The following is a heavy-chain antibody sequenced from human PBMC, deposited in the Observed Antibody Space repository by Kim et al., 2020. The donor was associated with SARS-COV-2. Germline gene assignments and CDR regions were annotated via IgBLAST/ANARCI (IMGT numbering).Heavy chain of an antibody. CDR1: GFTVSSNY. CDR3: ARDHPYGSGSYYMGYYYYGMDV. CDR2: IYSGGST. J-gene: IGHJ6*02. D-gene: IGHD3-10*01. V-gene: IGHV3-53*01. Sequence: GGSLRLSCAASGFTVSSNYMSWVRQAPGKGLEWVSVIYSGGSTYYADSVKGRFTISRDNSKNTLYLQMNSLRAEDTAVYYCARDHPYGSGSYYMGYYYYGMDVWGQGTTVTVSS.